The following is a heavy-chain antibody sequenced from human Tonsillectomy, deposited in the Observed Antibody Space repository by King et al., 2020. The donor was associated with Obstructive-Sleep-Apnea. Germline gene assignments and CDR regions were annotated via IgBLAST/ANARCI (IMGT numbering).Heavy chain of an antibody. J-gene: IGHJ4*02. CDR2: IYPGDSDT. D-gene: IGHD5-12*01. V-gene: IGHV5-51*01. Sequence: QLVQSGAEVKKSGESLRISCKGSGYSFSTYWIGWVRQMPGKGLGWMGIIYPGDSDTRYSPSFQGQVTISADKSISSAYLQWSSLKASDTAMYYCARGYDRNYFDYWGQGTLVTVSS. CDR1: GYSFSTYW. CDR3: ARGYDRNYFDY.